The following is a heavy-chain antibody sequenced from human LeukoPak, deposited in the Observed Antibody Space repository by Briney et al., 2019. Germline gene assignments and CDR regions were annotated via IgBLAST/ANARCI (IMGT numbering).Heavy chain of an antibody. CDR2: IFPSDSDT. CDR3: ARAGRTSARWFDL. V-gene: IGHV5-51*01. CDR1: GYSFTSYW. Sequence: GESLKISCKGSGYSFTSYWIGWVRQMPGKGLELMGIIFPSDSDTRDSPSFQGQVTISADKSINTAYLQWSSLKASDTAMYYCARAGRTSARWFDLWGQGTLVTVSS. J-gene: IGHJ5*02.